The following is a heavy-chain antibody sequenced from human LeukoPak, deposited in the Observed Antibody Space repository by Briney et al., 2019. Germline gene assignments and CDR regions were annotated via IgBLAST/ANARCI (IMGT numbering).Heavy chain of an antibody. CDR3: ARGLTVVTPTSYFDY. Sequence: SETLSLTCAVYGGSFGGYYWSWIRQPPGKGLEWIGEINHSGSTNYNPSLKGRVTISVDTSKNQFSLKLSSVTAADTAVYYCARGLTVVTPTSYFDYWGQGTLVTVSS. V-gene: IGHV4-34*01. D-gene: IGHD4-23*01. CDR1: GGSFGGYY. J-gene: IGHJ4*02. CDR2: INHSGST.